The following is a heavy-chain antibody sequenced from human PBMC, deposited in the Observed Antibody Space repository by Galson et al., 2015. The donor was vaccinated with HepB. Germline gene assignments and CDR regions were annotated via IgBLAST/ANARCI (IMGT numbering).Heavy chain of an antibody. Sequence: SLRLSCAVSGFTFANYPMHWVRQAPAKGLEWVAIISYDGSTKYSADSVKGRFTISRDNSKNMLYLQMKSLRTEDTAVYYCARDGLTAKYCSSTSCYTGGGDFWGQGTLVTVSS. CDR1: GFTFANYP. V-gene: IGHV3-30*04. D-gene: IGHD2-2*02. CDR3: ARDGLTAKYCSSTSCYTGGGDF. CDR2: ISYDGSTK. J-gene: IGHJ4*02.